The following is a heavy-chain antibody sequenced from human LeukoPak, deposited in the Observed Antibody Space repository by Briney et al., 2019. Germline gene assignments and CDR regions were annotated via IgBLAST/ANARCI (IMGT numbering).Heavy chain of an antibody. CDR3: ARDRDTAMVVDY. D-gene: IGHD5-18*01. CDR2: IIPILGIA. CDR1: GGTFSSYA. Sequence: EASVKVSCKASGGTFSSYAISWVRQDPGQGLEWMGRIIPILGIANYAQKFQGRVTITADKSTSTAYMELSSLRSEDTAVYYCARDRDTAMVVDYWGQGTLVTVSS. J-gene: IGHJ4*02. V-gene: IGHV1-69*04.